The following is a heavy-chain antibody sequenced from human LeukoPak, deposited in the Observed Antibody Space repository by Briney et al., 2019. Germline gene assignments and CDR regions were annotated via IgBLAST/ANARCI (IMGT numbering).Heavy chain of an antibody. CDR2: IYYSGST. V-gene: IGHV4-59*01. CDR1: GGSISSYY. CDR3: ASSRGYSYGYVL. D-gene: IGHD5-18*01. Sequence: SETLSLTCTVSGGSISSYYWSWIRQPPGKGLEWIGYIYYSGSTNYNPSLKSRVTISVDTSKNQFSLKLSSVTAADKAVYYCASSRGYSYGYVLWGQGTLVTVSS. J-gene: IGHJ4*02.